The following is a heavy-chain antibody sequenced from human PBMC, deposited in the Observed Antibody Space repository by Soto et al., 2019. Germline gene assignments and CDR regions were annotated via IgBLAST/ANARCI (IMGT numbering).Heavy chain of an antibody. J-gene: IGHJ4*02. CDR1: GGSISSSNW. CDR2: IYHSGST. CDR3: ARGRIAARPPRYYFDY. Sequence: PSETLSLTCAVSGGSISSSNWWSWVRQPPGKGLEWIGEIYHSGSTNYNPSLKSRVTISVDKSKNQFSLKLNSVTAADTAVYYCARGRIAARPPRYYFDYWGQGTLVTVSS. D-gene: IGHD6-6*01. V-gene: IGHV4-4*02.